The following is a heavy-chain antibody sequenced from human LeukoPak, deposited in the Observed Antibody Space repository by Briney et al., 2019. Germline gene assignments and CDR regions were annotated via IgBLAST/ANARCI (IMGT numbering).Heavy chain of an antibody. J-gene: IGHJ3*02. Sequence: QSGGSLRLSCAASGFTFSSYAMHWVRQAPGKGLEYVSAISSNGGSTYYANSVKGRFTISRDNSKNTLYLQMGSLRAEDVAVYYCARPAFDIWGQGTMVTVSS. CDR2: ISSNGGST. V-gene: IGHV3-64*01. CDR3: ARPAFDI. CDR1: GFTFSSYA.